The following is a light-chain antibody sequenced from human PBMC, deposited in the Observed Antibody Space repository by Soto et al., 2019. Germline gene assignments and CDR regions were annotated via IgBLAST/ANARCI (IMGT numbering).Light chain of an antibody. CDR2: RND. CDR3: AAWDDSLRGVV. Sequence: QSVLTQPPSASGTPGQRVTISCSGTFSNLGSNFVFWYQQLPGAAPKLLISRNDQRPSGVPDRFSGSKSGTSASLAISGLRSEDEADYHCAAWDDSLRGVVFGGGNKVTVL. J-gene: IGLJ2*01. V-gene: IGLV1-47*01. CDR1: FSNLGSNF.